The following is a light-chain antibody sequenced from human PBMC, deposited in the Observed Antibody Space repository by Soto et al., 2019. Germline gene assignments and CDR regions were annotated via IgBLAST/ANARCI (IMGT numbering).Light chain of an antibody. CDR2: DAS. CDR1: QDISNY. J-gene: IGKJ4*01. Sequence: DIQMTQSPSSLSASVGDRVTITCQASQDISNYLNWYQQKPGKAPKLLIYDASNLETGVPSRFSGSGSGTDFTFTISSLQPEDIVTYYCQQYDNLPLTVGGGTKVDIK. V-gene: IGKV1-33*01. CDR3: QQYDNLPLT.